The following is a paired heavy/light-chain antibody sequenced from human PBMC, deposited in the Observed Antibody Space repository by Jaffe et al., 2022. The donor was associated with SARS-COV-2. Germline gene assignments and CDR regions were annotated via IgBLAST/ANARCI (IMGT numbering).Heavy chain of an antibody. CDR3: ARRRGTYSDAFDF. J-gene: IGHJ3*01. V-gene: IGHV3-7*01. Sequence: EVQLVESGGGLVQPGGSLRLSCAASEFTFGSHWMDWVRQAPGKGLEWVANIKQDGSDKYYVDSVKGRFTISRDNAKNSLYLQMNSLRAEDTAVYYCARRRGTYSDAFDFWGQGTMVTVSS. D-gene: IGHD1-26*01. CDR2: IKQDGSDK. CDR1: EFTFGSHW.
Light chain of an antibody. CDR2: AAS. Sequence: DIQMTQSPSSLSASVGDRVTITCRAGQSISSYLSWYQQKPGKAPKLLIYAASSLKGGVPSRFSGSGSGTDFTLTISSLQPEDFATYHCQQTYTTPWTFGQGTKVEIK. CDR3: QQTYTTPWT. CDR1: QSISSY. V-gene: IGKV1-39*01. J-gene: IGKJ1*01.